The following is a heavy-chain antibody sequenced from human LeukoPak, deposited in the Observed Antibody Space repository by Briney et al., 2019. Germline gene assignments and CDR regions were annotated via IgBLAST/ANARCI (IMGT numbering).Heavy chain of an antibody. D-gene: IGHD5-24*01. CDR3: AKERDGYILGDYFDY. J-gene: IGHJ4*02. CDR2: ISGSGGST. Sequence: GGSLRLSCAASGFTFSSYAMSWVRQAPGKGLERVSAISGSGGSTYYADSVKGRFTISRDNSKNTLYLQMNSLRAEDTAVYYCAKERDGYILGDYFDYWGQGTLVTVSS. CDR1: GFTFSSYA. V-gene: IGHV3-23*01.